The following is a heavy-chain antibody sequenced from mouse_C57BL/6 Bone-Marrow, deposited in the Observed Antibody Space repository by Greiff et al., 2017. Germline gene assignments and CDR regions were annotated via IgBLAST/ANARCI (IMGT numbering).Heavy chain of an antibody. CDR1: GYTFTSYW. V-gene: IGHV1-69*01. CDR2: IDPSDSYT. CDR3: AREGPDCWYFDV. D-gene: IGHD3-3*01. Sequence: QVQLQQPGAELVMPGASVKLSCKASGYTFTSYWMHWVKQRPGQGLEWIGEIDPSDSYTNYNQKFKGKSTLTVDKSSSTAYMQLSSLTSEDSAVYYCAREGPDCWYFDVWGKGTTVTVSS. J-gene: IGHJ1*03.